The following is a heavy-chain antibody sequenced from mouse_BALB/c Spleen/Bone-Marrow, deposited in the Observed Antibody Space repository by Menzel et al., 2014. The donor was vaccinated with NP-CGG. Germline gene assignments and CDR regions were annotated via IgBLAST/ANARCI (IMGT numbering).Heavy chain of an antibody. D-gene: IGHD2-1*01. CDR3: TRYGNYAMDY. V-gene: IGHV1-59*01. Sequence: VQGVESGAELVKPGASVKMSCKASGYTFTSYWMHWVKQRPGQGLEWIGVIDPSDSYTSYNQKFKGKATLTVDTSSSTAYMQLSSLTSEDSAVYYCTRYGNYAMDYWGQGTPVTVSS. CDR1: GYTFTSYW. CDR2: IDPSDSYT. J-gene: IGHJ4*01.